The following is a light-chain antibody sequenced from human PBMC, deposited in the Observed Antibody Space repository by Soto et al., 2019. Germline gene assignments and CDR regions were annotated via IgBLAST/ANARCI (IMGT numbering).Light chain of an antibody. CDR3: QQSYSVPLT. J-gene: IGKJ1*01. Sequence: DIQMTQSPSSLSASVGDRVTITCRASQNISNFLNWYHQKPGKAPDLLIYAASTLRSGVPSRFSGGASGTDFTLTISSLQPEDFATYYCQQSYSVPLTFDQGTKVEVK. V-gene: IGKV1-39*01. CDR1: QNISNF. CDR2: AAS.